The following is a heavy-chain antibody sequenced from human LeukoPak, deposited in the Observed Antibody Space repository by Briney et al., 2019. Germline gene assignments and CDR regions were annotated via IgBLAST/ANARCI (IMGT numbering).Heavy chain of an antibody. CDR1: GFTFSSYG. V-gene: IGHV3-30*02. J-gene: IGHJ4*02. CDR3: AKDRGAYYDSSGYIDY. CDR2: IRYDGRNK. Sequence: GGSLRLSCAASGFTFSSYGMHWVRQAPGKGLEWVAFIRYDGRNKYYTDSVKGRFTISRDNSKNTLFLQMNSLRAEDTAVYYCAKDRGAYYDSSGYIDYWGQGTLVTVPS. D-gene: IGHD3-22*01.